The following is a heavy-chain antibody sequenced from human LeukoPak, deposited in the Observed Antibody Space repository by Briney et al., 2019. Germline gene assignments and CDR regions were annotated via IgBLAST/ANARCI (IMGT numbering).Heavy chain of an antibody. CDR1: GGSSSGYY. CDR3: AREIKGYSYAYYYYYYYMDV. V-gene: IGHV4-34*01. J-gene: IGHJ6*03. Sequence: PETLSLTCAVYGGSSSGYYWSWIRQPPGEGLEWIGEINHSGSTNYNPSLKSRVTISVDTSKNQFSLRLSSVTAADTAVYYCAREIKGYSYAYYYYYYYMDVWGKGTTVTVSS. CDR2: INHSGST. D-gene: IGHD5-18*01.